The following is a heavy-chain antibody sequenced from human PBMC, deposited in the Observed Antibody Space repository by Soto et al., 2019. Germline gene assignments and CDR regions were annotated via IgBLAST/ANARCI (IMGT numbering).Heavy chain of an antibody. D-gene: IGHD2-15*01. J-gene: IGHJ6*02. CDR2: ISSSSSYI. Sequence: GGSLRLSCAASGFTFSSYSMNWVRQAPGKGLEWVSSISSSSSYIYCADSVKGRFTISRDNAKNSLYLQMNSLRAEDTAVYYCAREGSVGYCSGGSCYSGLYYGMDVWGQGTTVTVSS. V-gene: IGHV3-21*01. CDR1: GFTFSSYS. CDR3: AREGSVGYCSGGSCYSGLYYGMDV.